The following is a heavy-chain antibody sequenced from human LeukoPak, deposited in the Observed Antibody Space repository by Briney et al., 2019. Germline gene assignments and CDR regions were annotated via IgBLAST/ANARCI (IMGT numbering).Heavy chain of an antibody. D-gene: IGHD3-3*01. CDR3: ARGLEWLTRRHTWFDP. J-gene: IGHJ5*02. CDR2: ISAYNGNT. Sequence: ASVKVSCKASSYTFTNYAFTWVRQAPGQGLEWMGWISAYNGNTNYAQKLQGRVTMTTDTSTSTAYMELRSLRSDDTAVYCCARGLEWLTRRHTWFDPWGQGTLVTVSS. CDR1: SYTFTNYA. V-gene: IGHV1-18*01.